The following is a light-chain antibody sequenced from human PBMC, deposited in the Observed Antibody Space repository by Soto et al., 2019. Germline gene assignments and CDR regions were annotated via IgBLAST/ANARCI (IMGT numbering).Light chain of an antibody. Sequence: EIVLTQSPGTLSLSPGEKATLSCRASQSVSSNYLAWYQKKPGQAPRPLIYGASSRAIGIPDRFSGRGSGTDFTLTISRLEPEDFAVYYCQQYGSLPWTFGQGTKVEIK. CDR3: QQYGSLPWT. J-gene: IGKJ1*01. CDR2: GAS. V-gene: IGKV3-20*01. CDR1: QSVSSNY.